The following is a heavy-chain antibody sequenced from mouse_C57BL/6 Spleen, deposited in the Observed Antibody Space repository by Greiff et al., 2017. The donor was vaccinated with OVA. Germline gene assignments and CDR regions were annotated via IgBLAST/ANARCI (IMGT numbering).Heavy chain of an antibody. CDR2: IRSKSNNYAT. J-gene: IGHJ3*01. Sequence: EVQRVESGGGLVQPKGSLKLSCAASGFSFNTYAMNWVRQAPGKGLEWVARIRSKSNNYATYYADSVKDRFTISRDDSESMLYLQMNNLKTEDTAMYYCVSDSSGYGFAYWGQGTLVTVSA. CDR3: VSDSSGYGFAY. CDR1: GFSFNTYA. D-gene: IGHD3-2*02. V-gene: IGHV10-1*01.